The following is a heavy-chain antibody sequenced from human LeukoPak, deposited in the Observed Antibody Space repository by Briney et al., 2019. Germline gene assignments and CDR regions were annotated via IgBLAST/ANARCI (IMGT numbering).Heavy chain of an antibody. Sequence: ASVKVSCKASGYTFTNYGLSWVRQSPGQGLEWMGWIHPDSGGSNCAQKFQGRVTLTRDTSINTAYMELSSLRSDDTAMYHCARPPRGYCSGGSCFDYWGQGTPVTVSS. V-gene: IGHV1-2*02. CDR3: ARPPRGYCSGGSCFDY. CDR2: IHPDSGGS. J-gene: IGHJ4*02. D-gene: IGHD2-15*01. CDR1: GYTFTNYG.